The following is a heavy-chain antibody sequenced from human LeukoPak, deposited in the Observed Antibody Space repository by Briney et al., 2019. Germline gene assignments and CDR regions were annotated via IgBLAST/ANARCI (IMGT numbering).Heavy chain of an antibody. CDR3: AKTFLTAYDTYFYYYGLDV. V-gene: IGHV1-69*13. D-gene: IGHD3-9*01. Sequence: SVKVSCKASGGTFSSYVISWVRQAPGQGLEWMGGINPVFGTAHYAQKFQDRVTITADESTSTAYMELSSLRSEDTAVYYCAKTFLTAYDTYFYYYGLDVWGQGTPVTVSS. J-gene: IGHJ6*02. CDR1: GGTFSSYV. CDR2: INPVFGTA.